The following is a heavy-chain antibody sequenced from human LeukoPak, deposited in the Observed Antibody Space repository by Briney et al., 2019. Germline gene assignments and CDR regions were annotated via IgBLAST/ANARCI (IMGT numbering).Heavy chain of an antibody. Sequence: PSETLSLTCTVSGGSISSYYWSWIRQPPGKGLEWIGYIYYSGSTNYNPSLKSRVTISVDTSKNQFSLRLSSVTAADTAVYYCARGLGYCSGGSCPFDYWGQGTLSPSPQ. CDR2: IYYSGST. CDR1: GGSISSYY. D-gene: IGHD2-15*01. V-gene: IGHV4-59*01. J-gene: IGHJ4*02. CDR3: ARGLGYCSGGSCPFDY.